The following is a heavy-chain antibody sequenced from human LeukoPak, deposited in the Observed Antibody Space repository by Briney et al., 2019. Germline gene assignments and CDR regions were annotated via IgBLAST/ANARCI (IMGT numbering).Heavy chain of an antibody. V-gene: IGHV1-2*02. D-gene: IGHD6-13*01. CDR2: INPNSGGT. CDR3: ARVKGWSSSWYSASFGIGAFDI. J-gene: IGHJ3*02. Sequence: ASVKVSCKASGYTFTGYYMHWVRQAPGQGLEWMGWINPNSGGTNYAQKFQGRVTMTRDTSISTAYMELSRLRSDDTAVYYCARVKGWSSSWYSASFGIGAFDIWGQGTMVTVSS. CDR1: GYTFTGYY.